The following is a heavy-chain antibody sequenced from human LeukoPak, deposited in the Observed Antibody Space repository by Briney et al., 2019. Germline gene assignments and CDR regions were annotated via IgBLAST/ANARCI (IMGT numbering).Heavy chain of an antibody. CDR3: ARERESIAAAYFDY. J-gene: IGHJ4*02. CDR2: ISAYNGNT. D-gene: IGHD6-6*01. Sequence: RASVKVSCKASGYTFTSYGISWVRQAPGQGLEWMGWISAYNGNTNYAQKLQGRVTMTTDASTSTAYMELRSLRSDDTAVYYCARERESIAAAYFDYWGQGTLVTVSS. CDR1: GYTFTSYG. V-gene: IGHV1-18*01.